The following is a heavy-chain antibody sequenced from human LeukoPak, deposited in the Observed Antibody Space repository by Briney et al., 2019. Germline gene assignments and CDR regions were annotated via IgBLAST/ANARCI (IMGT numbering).Heavy chain of an antibody. CDR1: GFTFSSYA. J-gene: IGHJ4*02. D-gene: IGHD6-13*01. CDR3: AKDRGPPGSSSWHGDYFDY. Sequence: PGGSLRLSCAASGFTFSSYAMSWVRQAPGKGLEWVSAISGSGGSTYYADSVKGRFTISRDNSKNTLYLQMNSLRAEDTAVYYCAKDRGPPGSSSWHGDYFDYWGQGTLVTVSS. V-gene: IGHV3-23*01. CDR2: ISGSGGST.